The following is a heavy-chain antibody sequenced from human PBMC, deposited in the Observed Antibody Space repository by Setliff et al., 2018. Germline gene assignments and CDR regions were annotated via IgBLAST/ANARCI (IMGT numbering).Heavy chain of an antibody. CDR3: SRELVY. CDR2: IKEDGSEK. J-gene: IGHJ4*02. V-gene: IGHV3-7*01. CDR1: GFTFSNYF. Sequence: PGGSLRLSCAASGFTFSNYFMSWVRQAPGKGLEWVANIKEDGSEKNYVASVRGRFTISRDNAENALYLQMNSLRVDDTAVYYCSRELVYWGQGAMVTVSS.